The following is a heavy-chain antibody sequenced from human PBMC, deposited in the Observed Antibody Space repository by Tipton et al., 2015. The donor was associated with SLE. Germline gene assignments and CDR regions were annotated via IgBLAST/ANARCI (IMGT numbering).Heavy chain of an antibody. V-gene: IGHV3-11*04. J-gene: IGHJ3*02. Sequence: GSLRLSCAASGFTFSDYYMSWIRQAPGKGLEWVSYISSSGSTIYYADSVKGRFTISRDNAKNSLYLQMNSLRAEDTAVYYCAKVRVTMIVVVPDAFDIWGQGTMVTVSS. CDR1: GFTFSDYY. CDR2: ISSSGSTI. CDR3: AKVRVTMIVVVPDAFDI. D-gene: IGHD3-22*01.